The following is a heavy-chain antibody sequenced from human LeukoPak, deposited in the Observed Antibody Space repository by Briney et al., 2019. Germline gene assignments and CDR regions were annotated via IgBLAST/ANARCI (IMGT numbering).Heavy chain of an antibody. V-gene: IGHV1-46*01. Sequence: ASVKVSCKASGYTFTSYYMHWVRQAPGQGLEWMGIINPSGGSTSYAQKFQGRVTMTRDMSTSTVYMELSSLRSEDTAVYYCARPALRYSYGYYFDYWGQGTQVTVSS. CDR2: INPSGGST. D-gene: IGHD5-18*01. CDR1: GYTFTSYY. CDR3: ARPALRYSYGYYFDY. J-gene: IGHJ4*02.